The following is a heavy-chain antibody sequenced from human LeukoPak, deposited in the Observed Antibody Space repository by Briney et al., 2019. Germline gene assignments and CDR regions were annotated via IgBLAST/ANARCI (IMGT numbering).Heavy chain of an antibody. V-gene: IGHV4-39*01. CDR3: ASTYYDNSAPSYYFDF. CDR2: MHYNERT. J-gene: IGHJ4*02. Sequence: PSETLSLTCTVTGGSITRGSYYWGWIRQPPGKGLEWIGSMHYNERTYSNPSLKSRVTISVDTSKNQFSLNLSSVTAADTAVFYCASTYYDNSAPSYYFDFWGRGTLVTVSS. CDR1: GGSITRGSYY. D-gene: IGHD3-9*01.